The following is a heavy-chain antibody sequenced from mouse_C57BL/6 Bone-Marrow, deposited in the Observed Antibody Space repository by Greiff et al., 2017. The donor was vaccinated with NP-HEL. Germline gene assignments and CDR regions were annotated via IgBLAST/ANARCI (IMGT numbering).Heavy chain of an antibody. J-gene: IGHJ2*01. Sequence: QVQLQQSGAELMKPGASVKFSCKATGYTFTGYWIEWVKQRPGHGLEWIGEILPGDGCTNYNEKFKGKATFTADTSSNTAYMHLSRLTTEDSAICCCAVDSYDVDWGQGTTLTVSA. CDR3: AVDSYDVD. V-gene: IGHV1-9*01. CDR1: GYTFTGYW. CDR2: ILPGDGCT. D-gene: IGHD2-12*01.